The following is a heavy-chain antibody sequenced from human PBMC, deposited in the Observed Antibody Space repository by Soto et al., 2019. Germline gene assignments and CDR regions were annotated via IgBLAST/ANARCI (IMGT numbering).Heavy chain of an antibody. V-gene: IGHV1-2*02. J-gene: IGHJ5*02. D-gene: IGHD2-15*01. CDR2: INPNSGGT. CDR1: GYTFTGYY. CDR3: ARQTLVVAATAYNWFDP. Sequence: ASVKVSCKASGYTFTGYYMHWVRQAPGQGLEWMGWINPNSGGTNYAQKFQGRVTMTRDTSISTAYMELSRLRSDDTAVYYCARQTLVVAATAYNWFDPWGQGTLVTVSS.